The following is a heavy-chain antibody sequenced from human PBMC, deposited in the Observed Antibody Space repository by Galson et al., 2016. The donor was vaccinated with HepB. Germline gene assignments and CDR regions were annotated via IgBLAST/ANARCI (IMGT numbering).Heavy chain of an antibody. Sequence: SLRLSCAASGFTFSAYAMIWVRQAPGKGPAAVSSISDSGSRPYYADSVRGRFTISRDIFKNTLYLQMNSLRVEDTAVYYCAARYGEFLMVFDYWGQGTLVTVSS. CDR1: GFTFSAYA. J-gene: IGHJ4*02. D-gene: IGHD3-10*01. V-gene: IGHV3-23*01. CDR3: AARYGEFLMVFDY. CDR2: ISDSGSRP.